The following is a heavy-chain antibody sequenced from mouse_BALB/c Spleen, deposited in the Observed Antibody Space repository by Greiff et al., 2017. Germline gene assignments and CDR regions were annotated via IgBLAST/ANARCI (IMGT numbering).Heavy chain of an antibody. D-gene: IGHD1-1*01. V-gene: IGHV5-4*02. J-gene: IGHJ3*01. CDR3: ARDNYGRGAWFAY. Sequence: EVQVVESGGGLVKPGGSLKLSCAASGFTFSDYYMYWVRQTPEKRLEWVATISDGGSYTYYPDSVKGRFTISRDNAKNNLYLQMSSLKSEDTAMYYCARDNYGRGAWFAYWGQGTLVTVSA. CDR1: GFTFSDYY. CDR2: ISDGGSYT.